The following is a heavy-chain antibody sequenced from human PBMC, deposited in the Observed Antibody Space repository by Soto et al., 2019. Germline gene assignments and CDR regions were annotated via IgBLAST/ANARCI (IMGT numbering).Heavy chain of an antibody. Sequence: QVQLVESGGGVVQPGRSLRLSCAASGFTFSSYAMHWVRQAPGKGLEWVAVISYDGSNKYYADSVKGRFTISRDNSKNALYLQMNSLRAEDTAVYYCARSLTRGWFDPWGQGTLVTVSS. D-gene: IGHD2-2*01. CDR2: ISYDGSNK. V-gene: IGHV3-30-3*01. CDR1: GFTFSSYA. J-gene: IGHJ5*02. CDR3: ARSLTRGWFDP.